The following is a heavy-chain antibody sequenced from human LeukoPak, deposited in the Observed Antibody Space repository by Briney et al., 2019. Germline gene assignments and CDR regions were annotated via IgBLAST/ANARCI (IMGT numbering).Heavy chain of an antibody. CDR2: ISYDGSNK. Sequence: GGSLRLSCAASGFTFSSYGMHWVRQAPGKGLKWVAVISYDGSNKYYADSVKGRFTISRDNSKNTLYLQMNSLRAEDTAVYYCAKACSSTSCYGAFDYWGQGTLVTVSS. J-gene: IGHJ4*02. D-gene: IGHD2-2*01. V-gene: IGHV3-30*18. CDR1: GFTFSSYG. CDR3: AKACSSTSCYGAFDY.